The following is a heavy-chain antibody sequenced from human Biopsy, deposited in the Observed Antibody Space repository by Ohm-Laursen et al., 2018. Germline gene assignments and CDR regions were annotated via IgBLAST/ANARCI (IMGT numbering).Heavy chain of an antibody. J-gene: IGHJ4*02. D-gene: IGHD5-24*01. CDR3: ARDER. Sequence: SLRLSCSASGFMFSASWMSWVRQAPGKGLEWVANINPDGSVKYFADSVKGRFTISRDNAENSMYLQMSSLTVDDTAVYYCARDERWGQGTLVTDSS. CDR2: INPDGSVK. CDR1: GFMFSASW. V-gene: IGHV3-7*01.